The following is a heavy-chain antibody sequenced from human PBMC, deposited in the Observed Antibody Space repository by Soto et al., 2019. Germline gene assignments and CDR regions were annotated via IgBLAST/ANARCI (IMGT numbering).Heavy chain of an antibody. CDR1: GFTFSSYW. CDR3: ARELDY. Sequence: GGSLRLSCAGSGFTFSSYWMSWVRQAPGKGLEWVANIKQDGSEKYYVDSVKGRFTISRDNAKNSLYLQMNSLRAEDTAVYYCARELDYWGQGTLVTVSS. V-gene: IGHV3-7*03. CDR2: IKQDGSEK. J-gene: IGHJ4*02.